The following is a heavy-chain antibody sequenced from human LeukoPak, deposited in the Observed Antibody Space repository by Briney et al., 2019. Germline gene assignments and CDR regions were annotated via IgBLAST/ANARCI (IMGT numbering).Heavy chain of an antibody. Sequence: ASVKVSCKASGYTFTGYYMHWVRQAPGQGLEGMGWINPDSGGTNYAQKFQGRVTMTRDTSISTAYMELSRLRSDDTAVYYCARGFGEYCSSTSCRIIDYWGQGTLVTVSS. V-gene: IGHV1-2*02. D-gene: IGHD2-2*01. CDR1: GYTFTGYY. CDR3: ARGFGEYCSSTSCRIIDY. J-gene: IGHJ4*02. CDR2: INPDSGGT.